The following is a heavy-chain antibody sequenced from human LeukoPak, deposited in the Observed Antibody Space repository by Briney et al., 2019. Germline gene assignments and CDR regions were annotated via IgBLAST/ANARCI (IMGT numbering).Heavy chain of an antibody. J-gene: IGHJ4*02. CDR1: GGTFSSYA. CDR2: IIPIFGTA. CDR3: AARGIAVAGTFDY. Sequence: SVKVSCKASGGTFSSYAISWVRQAPGQGLEWMGGIIPIFGTANYAQKFQGRVTITADESTSTAYMELSSLRSEDTAVYYCAARGIAVAGTFDYWGQGTLVTVSS. D-gene: IGHD6-19*01. V-gene: IGHV1-69*13.